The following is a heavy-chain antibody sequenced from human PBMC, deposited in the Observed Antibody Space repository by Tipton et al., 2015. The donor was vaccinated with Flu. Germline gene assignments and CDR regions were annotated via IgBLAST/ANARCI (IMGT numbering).Heavy chain of an antibody. D-gene: IGHD2/OR15-2a*01. Sequence: SLRLSCAASGFTFSSYWMSWVRQTPGKGLEWVALIYSGGTTYYTDSVKGRFTISRDSPKNTLYLQMTSLRPEDAAVYYCARVASSFAWYFQSWGQGTLVTVSS. V-gene: IGHV3-66*02. CDR2: IYSGGTT. CDR3: ARVASSFAWYFQS. J-gene: IGHJ4*02. CDR1: GFTFSSYW.